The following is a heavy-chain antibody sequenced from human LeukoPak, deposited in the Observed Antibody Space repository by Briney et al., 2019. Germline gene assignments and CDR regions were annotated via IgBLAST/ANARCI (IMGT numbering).Heavy chain of an antibody. D-gene: IGHD3-22*01. J-gene: IGHJ4*02. CDR2: IYTSGST. CDR3: ARDWNYYDSSGYRYYFDY. V-gene: IGHV4-4*07. Sequence: SETLSLTCTVSGGSISSYYWSWIRQPAGKGLEWIGSIYTSGSTNYNPSLKSRVTMSVDTSKNQFSLKLSSVTAADTAVYYCARDWNYYDSSGYRYYFDYWGQGTLVTVSS. CDR1: GGSISSYY.